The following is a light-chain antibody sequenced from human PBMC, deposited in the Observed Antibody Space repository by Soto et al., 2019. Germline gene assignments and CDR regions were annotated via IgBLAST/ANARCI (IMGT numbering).Light chain of an antibody. CDR1: QGIAPY. J-gene: IGKJ4*01. CDR3: QKYNSAPLT. V-gene: IGKV1-27*01. CDR2: ATS. Sequence: DAQMTQSPSSLSAFVRERVTITCRASQGIAPYLAWFQQKPGKVPKLLIYATSTLQSGVPSRFSGSGSGTDFTLTINSLQPEDVGTYYCQKYNSAPLTFGGGTKVDIK.